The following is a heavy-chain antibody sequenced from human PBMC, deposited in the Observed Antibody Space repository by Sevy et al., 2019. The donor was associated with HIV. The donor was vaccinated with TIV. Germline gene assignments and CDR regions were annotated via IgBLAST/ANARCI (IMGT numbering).Heavy chain of an antibody. CDR1: GFTFSSYS. CDR3: ARVSRIVVVPAAIVDY. Sequence: GGSLRLSCAASGFTFSSYSMNWVRQAPGKGLEWVSYISSSSSTIYYADSVKGRFTISRDNAKNSLYLQMNSLRDEDMAVYYCARVSRIVVVPAAIVDYWGQGTLVTVSS. CDR2: ISSSSSTI. J-gene: IGHJ4*02. D-gene: IGHD2-2*01. V-gene: IGHV3-48*02.